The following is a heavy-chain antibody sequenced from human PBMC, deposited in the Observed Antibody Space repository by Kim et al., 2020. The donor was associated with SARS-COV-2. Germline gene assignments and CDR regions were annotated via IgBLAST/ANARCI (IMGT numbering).Heavy chain of an antibody. V-gene: IGHV3-33*01. CDR1: GFTFSSYG. D-gene: IGHD6-13*01. J-gene: IGHJ6*02. Sequence: GGSLRLSCAASGFTFSSYGMHWVRQAPGKGLEWVAVIWYDGSNKYYADSVKGRFTISRDNSKNTLYLQMNSLRAEDTAVYYCATLGGAAAAYYGMDVWGQGTTVTVSS. CDR3: ATLGGAAAAYYGMDV. CDR2: IWYDGSNK.